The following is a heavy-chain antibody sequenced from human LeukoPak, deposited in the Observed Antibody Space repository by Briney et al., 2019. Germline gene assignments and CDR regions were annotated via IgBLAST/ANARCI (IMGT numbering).Heavy chain of an antibody. CDR2: INHSGST. D-gene: IGHD3-22*01. CDR3: ASQADVVVMAGSWFDP. Sequence: SETLSLTCAVYGGSFSGYYWSWIRQPPWKGLEWIGEINHSGSTNYNPSLKSRVTISVDTSKNQFSLKLSSVTAADTAVYYCASQADVVVMAGSWFDPWGQGTLVTVSS. CDR1: GGSFSGYY. J-gene: IGHJ5*02. V-gene: IGHV4-34*01.